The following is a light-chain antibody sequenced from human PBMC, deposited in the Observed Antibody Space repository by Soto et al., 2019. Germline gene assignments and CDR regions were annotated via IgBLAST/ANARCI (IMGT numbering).Light chain of an antibody. CDR3: MQALQTPYT. Sequence: DIVMTQSPLSLPVTPGEPASISCRSSQSLLHSNGYNYLDWYLQKPGQSPQLLIYLGSNRASGVPDRFSGSGSGTDFTLKISRVDLEDVGVYYCMQALQTPYTFGQGTKLEIK. CDR2: LGS. J-gene: IGKJ2*01. CDR1: QSLLHSNGYNY. V-gene: IGKV2-28*01.